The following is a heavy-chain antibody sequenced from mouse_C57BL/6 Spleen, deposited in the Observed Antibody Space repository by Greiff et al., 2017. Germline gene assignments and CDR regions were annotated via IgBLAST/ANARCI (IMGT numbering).Heavy chain of an antibody. CDR1: GYTFTDYY. CDR3: ARSSKGPLDY. V-gene: IGHV1-19*01. D-gene: IGHD1-3*01. CDR2: INPYNGGT. Sequence: VQLQQSGPVLVKPGASVKMSCKASGYTFTDYYMNWVKQSHGKSLEWIGVINPYNGGTSYNQKFKGKATLTVDKSSSTAYMELSSLTSEDSAVYYCARSSKGPLDYWGQGTTLTVSS. J-gene: IGHJ2*01.